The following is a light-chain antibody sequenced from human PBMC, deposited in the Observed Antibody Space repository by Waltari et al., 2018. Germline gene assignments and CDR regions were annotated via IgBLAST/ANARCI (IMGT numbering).Light chain of an antibody. CDR1: QSIGSY. CDR3: QQYYSIPWT. Sequence: EIVLTQSPVTLSLSPGDTATLSCRASQSIGSYLAWYQPKPGQAPRLLISDTSNRAAGIPPRFSGGGSGTDFTLTISGLQAEDVAVYYCQQYYSIPWTFGQGTKVEIK. V-gene: IGKV3-11*01. J-gene: IGKJ1*01. CDR2: DTS.